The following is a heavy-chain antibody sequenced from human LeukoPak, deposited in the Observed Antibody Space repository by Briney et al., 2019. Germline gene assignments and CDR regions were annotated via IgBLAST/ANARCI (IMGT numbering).Heavy chain of an antibody. D-gene: IGHD6-13*01. Sequence: NTSETLSLTCTVSGGSISSYYWSWIRQPPGKGLEWIGYIYYSGTTNYNPSLKSRVTISVDTSKNQFSLKLSSVTAADTAVYYCARGVYIAAAQYGYWGQGTLVTASS. V-gene: IGHV4-59*01. J-gene: IGHJ4*02. CDR2: IYYSGTT. CDR3: ARGVYIAAAQYGY. CDR1: GGSISSYY.